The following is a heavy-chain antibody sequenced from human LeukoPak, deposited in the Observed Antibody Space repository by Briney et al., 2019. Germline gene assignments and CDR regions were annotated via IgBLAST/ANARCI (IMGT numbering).Heavy chain of an antibody. V-gene: IGHV1-2*02. Sequence: WASVKVSCKASGYTFTGYYMHWVRQAPGQGLEWMGWINPNSGGTNYAQKFQGRVTMTRDTSISTAYMELSRLRSDDTAVYYCARALGAHDSSGYKEFDYWSQGTLVTVSS. CDR3: ARALGAHDSSGYKEFDY. J-gene: IGHJ4*02. CDR2: INPNSGGT. CDR1: GYTFTGYY. D-gene: IGHD3-22*01.